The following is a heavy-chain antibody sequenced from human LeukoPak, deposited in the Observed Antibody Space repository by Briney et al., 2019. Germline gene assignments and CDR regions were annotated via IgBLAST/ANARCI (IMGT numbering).Heavy chain of an antibody. Sequence: ASVKVSSTASGYTFTMNYMNWVRQAPGQGNEWMGIINPSGGSTNYAHNFQGRVTMTRDTSTSTIYMEVSSLRSEDTAVYYCATSFRAVNWFDSWGRGTLVTVSS. D-gene: IGHD3-10*01. CDR3: ATSFRAVNWFDS. CDR2: INPSGGST. CDR1: GYTFTMNY. J-gene: IGHJ5*01. V-gene: IGHV1-46*01.